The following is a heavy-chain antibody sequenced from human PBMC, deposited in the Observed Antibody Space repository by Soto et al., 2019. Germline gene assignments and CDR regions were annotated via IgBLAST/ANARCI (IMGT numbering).Heavy chain of an antibody. D-gene: IGHD2-8*01. CDR2: IIPIFGTA. J-gene: IGHJ5*02. CDR3: AREMDCTNGVCPIDP. Sequence: EASVKVSCKASGGTFSSYAISWVRQAPGQGLEWMGGIIPIFGTANYAQKFQGRVTITADESTSTAYMELSSLRSEDTAVYYCAREMDCTNGVCPIDPWAQGTLVTVSS. CDR1: GGTFSSYA. V-gene: IGHV1-69*13.